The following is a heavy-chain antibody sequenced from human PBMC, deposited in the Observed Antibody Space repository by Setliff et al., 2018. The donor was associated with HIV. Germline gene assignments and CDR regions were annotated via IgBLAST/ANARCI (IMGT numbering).Heavy chain of an antibody. D-gene: IGHD3-16*01. V-gene: IGHV1-46*01. CDR3: ARNGGPYAGGALYYYYGMDV. Sequence: ASVKVSCKASGYTFTSYYMHWVRQAPGQGLEWMGMVYPSDGSTSYAQKFQGRVTMTRDTSTSTIYMELSSLRSGDTAVYYCARNGGPYAGGALYYYYGMDVWGQGTTVTVSS. CDR2: VYPSDGST. CDR1: GYTFTSYY. J-gene: IGHJ6*02.